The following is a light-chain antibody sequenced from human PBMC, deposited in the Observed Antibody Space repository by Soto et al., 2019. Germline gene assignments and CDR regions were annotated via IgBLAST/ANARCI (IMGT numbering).Light chain of an antibody. CDR3: SSYTSTSTPFV. V-gene: IGLV2-14*01. CDR2: EVS. J-gene: IGLJ1*01. Sequence: QPAPTQPASVSGSPGQSITISCTGTSSDVGDYNYVSWYQQYPGKAPKLMIYEVSNRPSGVSNRFSDSKSGNTASLTISGLQAEDEADYYCSSYTSTSTPFVFGTGTKVTVL. CDR1: SSDVGDYNY.